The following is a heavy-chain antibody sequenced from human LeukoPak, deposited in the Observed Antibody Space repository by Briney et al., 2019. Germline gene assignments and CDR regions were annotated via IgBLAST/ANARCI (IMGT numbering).Heavy chain of an antibody. CDR3: ARHLSGSGSVD. J-gene: IGHJ4*02. D-gene: IGHD3-10*01. Sequence: SETLSLTCTVSVGSISSYYWNWIRQAPGKGLQWIGYLYNSGSTYYNPSLKSRVTISVDTSKNQLSLKLSSVTAADTAVYYCARHLSGSGSVDWGQGTLVTVSS. V-gene: IGHV4-59*08. CDR1: VGSISSYY. CDR2: LYNSGST.